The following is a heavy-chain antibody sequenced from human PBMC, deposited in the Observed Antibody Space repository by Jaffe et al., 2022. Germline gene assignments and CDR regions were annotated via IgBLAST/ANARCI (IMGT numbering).Heavy chain of an antibody. V-gene: IGHV1-46*03. J-gene: IGHJ6*04. Sequence: QVQLVQSGAEVKKPGASVKVSCKASGYTFTSYYMHWVRQAPGQGLEWMGIINPSGGSTSYAQKFQGRVTMTRDTSTSTVYMELSSLRSEDTAVYYCARDRANSIPYYDFWTPPADVWGKGTTVTVSS. D-gene: IGHD3-3*01. CDR2: INPSGGST. CDR1: GYTFTSYY. CDR3: ARDRANSIPYYDFWTPPADV.